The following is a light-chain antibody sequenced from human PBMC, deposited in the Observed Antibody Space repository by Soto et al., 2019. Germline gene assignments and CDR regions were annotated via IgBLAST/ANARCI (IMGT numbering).Light chain of an antibody. CDR1: ASDVGSYDL. CDR2: EDN. CDR3: CSYAGTSTWV. V-gene: IGLV2-23*01. Sequence: QSALTQPASVSGSPRQSITISCTGTASDVGSYDLVSWYQHHPGKVPKLIIYEDNKRPSGISDRFSGSKSGNTASLTISGLQAADEATYHCCSYAGTSTWVFGGGTQLTVL. J-gene: IGLJ3*02.